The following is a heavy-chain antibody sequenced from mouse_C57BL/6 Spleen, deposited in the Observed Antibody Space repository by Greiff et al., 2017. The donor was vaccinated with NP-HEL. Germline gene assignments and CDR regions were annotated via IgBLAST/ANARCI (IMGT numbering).Heavy chain of an antibody. J-gene: IGHJ2*01. CDR2: ISNGGGST. V-gene: IGHV5-12*01. CDR3: ARQGYSNSLDY. Sequence: DVHLVESGGGLVQPGGSLKLSCAASGFTFSDYYMYWVRQTPEKRLEWVAYISNGGGSTYYPDTVKGRFTISRDNAKNTLYLQMSRLKSEDTAMYYCARQGYSNSLDYWGQGTTLTVSS. D-gene: IGHD2-5*01. CDR1: GFTFSDYY.